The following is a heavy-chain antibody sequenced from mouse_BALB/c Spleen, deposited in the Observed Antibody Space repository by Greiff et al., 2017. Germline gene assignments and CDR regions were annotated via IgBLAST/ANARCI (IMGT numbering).Heavy chain of an antibody. CDR1: GFTFSSYG. CDR2: ISSGGSYT. V-gene: IGHV5-6*03. J-gene: IGHJ2*01. CDR3: ARHRDGNYNFDY. D-gene: IGHD2-1*01. Sequence: EVKLEESGGGLVQPGGSLKLSCAASGFTFSSYGMSWVRQTPDKRLEWVATISSGGSYTYYPDSVKGRFTISRDNAKNTLYLQMSSLKSEDTAMYYCARHRDGNYNFDYWGQGTTLTVSS.